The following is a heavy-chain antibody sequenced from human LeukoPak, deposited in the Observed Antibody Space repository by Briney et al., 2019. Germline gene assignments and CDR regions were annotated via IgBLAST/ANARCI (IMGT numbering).Heavy chain of an antibody. J-gene: IGHJ6*04. CDR2: IYYSGST. CDR3: ARSLWLGEPDYYGMDV. Sequence: SETLSLTCTVSGGSVSSASYYWSWIRQPPGRGLEWIAYIYYSGSTKYNPSLKSRVTISVDTSKNQFSLKLSSVTAADTAVYYCARSLWLGEPDYYGMDVWGKGTTVTVSS. D-gene: IGHD3-10*01. V-gene: IGHV4-61*01. CDR1: GGSVSSASYY.